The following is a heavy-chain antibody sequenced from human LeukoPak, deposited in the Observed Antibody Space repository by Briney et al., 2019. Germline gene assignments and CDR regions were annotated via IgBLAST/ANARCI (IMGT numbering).Heavy chain of an antibody. J-gene: IGHJ4*02. CDR1: GYTFTSYG. CDR2: ISAYNGKT. V-gene: IGHV1-18*01. CDR3: AREGYCSGTTCDKPFDY. D-gene: IGHD2-2*01. Sequence: ASVKVSCKASGYTFTSYGISWVRQAPGQGLEWMGWISAYNGKTNYAQKFQGRVTMTTDTSTSTAYMELRSLRSADTAVYYCAREGYCSGTTCDKPFDYWGQGTLVTVAS.